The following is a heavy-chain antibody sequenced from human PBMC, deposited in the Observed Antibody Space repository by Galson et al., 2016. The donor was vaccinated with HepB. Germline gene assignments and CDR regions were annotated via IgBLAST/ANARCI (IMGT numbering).Heavy chain of an antibody. V-gene: IGHV1-2*04. CDR3: ARANDYSYVMDV. CDR2: INPNSGGT. CDR1: GYTISDYY. J-gene: IGHJ6*02. Sequence: SVKVSCKASGYTISDYYIHWVRQAPGQGLEWMGWINPNSGGTIYAQRFQASVTMTRDTSINTAYMDLNRLRSDDTAVYYCARANDYSYVMDVWGQGTTVTVSS.